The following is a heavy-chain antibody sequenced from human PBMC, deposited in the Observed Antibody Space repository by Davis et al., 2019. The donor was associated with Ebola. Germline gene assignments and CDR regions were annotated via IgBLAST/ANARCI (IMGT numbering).Heavy chain of an antibody. V-gene: IGHV4-34*01. J-gene: IGHJ5*02. CDR1: GGSFSGYY. D-gene: IGHD1-26*01. Sequence: MPSETLSLTCAVYGGSFSGYYWSWIRHPPGKGLDWLGEINHSGSTNYNPSLKSRVTISVDTSKNQFSLKLSSVTAADTAVYYCARGVGATTGWFDPWGQGTLVTVSS. CDR2: INHSGST. CDR3: ARGVGATTGWFDP.